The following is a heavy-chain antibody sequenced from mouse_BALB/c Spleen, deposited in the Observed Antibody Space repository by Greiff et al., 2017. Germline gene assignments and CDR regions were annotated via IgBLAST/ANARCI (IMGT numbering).Heavy chain of an antibody. D-gene: IGHD2-2*01. V-gene: IGHV5-6-3*01. CDR1: GFTFSSYG. J-gene: IGHJ2*01. Sequence: EVQGVESGGGLVQPGGSLKLSCAASGFTFSSYGMSWVRQTPDKRLELVATINSNGGSTYYPDSVKGRFTISRDNAKNTLYLQMSSLKSEDTAMYYCARGGFYYGYDYWGQGTTLTVSS. CDR3: ARGGFYYGYDY. CDR2: INSNGGST.